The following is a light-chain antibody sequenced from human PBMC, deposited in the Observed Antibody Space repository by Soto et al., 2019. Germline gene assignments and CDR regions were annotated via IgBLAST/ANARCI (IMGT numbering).Light chain of an antibody. J-gene: IGKJ4*01. CDR2: DAS. V-gene: IGKV3-11*01. CDR3: QQRSNWRVT. CDR1: QSVSSY. Sequence: EIVLTQSPATLPLSPGERATLSCRASQSVSSYLAWYQQKPGQAPRLLIYDASNRATGIPARFSGSGSGTDFTLTISSLEPEDFAVYYCQQRSNWRVTFGGGTKVDIK.